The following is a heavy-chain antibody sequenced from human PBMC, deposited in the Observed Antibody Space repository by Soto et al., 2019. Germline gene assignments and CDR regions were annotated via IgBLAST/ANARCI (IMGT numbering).Heavy chain of an antibody. D-gene: IGHD3-3*01. J-gene: IGHJ6*02. CDR1: GYTFTRYY. CDR2: INPNSGGT. Sequence: ASVKVSCKASGYTFTRYYIHWVRQAPGQGLEWMGWINPNSGGTNYAQKFQGWVTMTRDTSISTAYMELSRLRSDDTAVYYCARVGGLVYDFWNSGMDVWGQGTTVTVSS. CDR3: ARVGGLVYDFWNSGMDV. V-gene: IGHV1-2*04.